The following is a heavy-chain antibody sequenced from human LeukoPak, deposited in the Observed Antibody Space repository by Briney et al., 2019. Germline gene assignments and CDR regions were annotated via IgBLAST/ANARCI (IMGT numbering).Heavy chain of an antibody. D-gene: IGHD3-9*01. V-gene: IGHV4-59*01. Sequence: SETLSLTCTVSGDSISSYYWSWIRQPPGKGLEWIGYIYYSGSTNYNPSLKSRVTISVDTSKNQFSLKLSSVTAADTAVYYCASSFDGDYFDYWGQGTLVTVSS. CDR1: GDSISSYY. CDR2: IYYSGST. J-gene: IGHJ4*02. CDR3: ASSFDGDYFDY.